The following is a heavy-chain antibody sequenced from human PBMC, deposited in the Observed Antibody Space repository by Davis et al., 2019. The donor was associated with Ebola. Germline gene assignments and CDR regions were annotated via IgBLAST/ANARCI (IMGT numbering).Heavy chain of an antibody. V-gene: IGHV3-7*01. CDR1: GFTFSSYW. CDR2: IKQDGSEK. Sequence: GESLKISCAASGFTFSSYWMSWVRQAPGKGLEWVANIKQDGSEKYYVDSVKGRFTISRDNAKNSLYLQMNSLRAEDTAVYYCARSGDVVVIFPPNYWGQGTLVTVSS. J-gene: IGHJ4*02. CDR3: ARSGDVVVIFPPNY. D-gene: IGHD3-22*01.